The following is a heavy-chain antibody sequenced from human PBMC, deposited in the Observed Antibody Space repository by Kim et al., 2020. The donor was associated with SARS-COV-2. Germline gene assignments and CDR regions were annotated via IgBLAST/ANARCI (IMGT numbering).Heavy chain of an antibody. J-gene: IGHJ4*02. D-gene: IGHD6-13*01. Sequence: SETLSLTCSVSSGSIGDTDYYWGWIRQSPGKGLEWIGSIYYSGHTYDNPSLNGRLSMSVDTSKNQFSLRLSSVTAADTAVYYCARQTYSTTWYSFDSWGQGILVTVS. V-gene: IGHV4-39*01. CDR1: SGSIGDTDYY. CDR3: ARQTYSTTWYSFDS. CDR2: IYYSGHT.